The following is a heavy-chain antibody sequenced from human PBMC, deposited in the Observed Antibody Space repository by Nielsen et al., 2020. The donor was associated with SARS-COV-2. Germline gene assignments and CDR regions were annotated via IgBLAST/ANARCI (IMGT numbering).Heavy chain of an antibody. Sequence: GESLKISCAASGFTVSSNYMSWVRQAPGKGLEWVAVIWYDGSNKYYADSVKGRFTISRDNSKNTLYLQMNSLRAEDTAVYYCARDQRVGAFDIWGQGTMVTVSS. J-gene: IGHJ3*02. CDR3: ARDQRVGAFDI. D-gene: IGHD1-26*01. CDR2: IWYDGSNK. V-gene: IGHV3-33*08. CDR1: GFTVSSNY.